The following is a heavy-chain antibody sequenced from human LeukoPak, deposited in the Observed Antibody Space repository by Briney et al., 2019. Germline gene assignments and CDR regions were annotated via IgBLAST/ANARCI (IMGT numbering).Heavy chain of an antibody. CDR3: ARDQARSRGYPS. CDR2: INPSSGGT. Sequence: ASVKVSCKASGYTFTGYYMHWRRQTPGQGLEWMGWINPSSGGTNYAQKFQGRVTMTRDTSISTAYMELSRLTSDDTAVYYCARDQARSRGYPSWGQGTLVTVSS. D-gene: IGHD1-1*01. CDR1: GYTFTGYY. V-gene: IGHV1-2*02. J-gene: IGHJ4*02.